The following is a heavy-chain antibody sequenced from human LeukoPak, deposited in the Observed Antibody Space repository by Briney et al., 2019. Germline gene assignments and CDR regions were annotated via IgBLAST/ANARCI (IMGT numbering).Heavy chain of an antibody. CDR3: TRDKQQLDDY. V-gene: IGHV3-11*05. J-gene: IGHJ4*02. CDR2: ISTGSSYT. Sequence: GGSLRLSCATSGFSFSDYYMSWIRQAPGKGLEWVSYISTGSSYTNYADSVKGRFTISRDNAKKSLYLQMNSLRAEDTAVYYCTRDKQQLDDYWGQGTLVTVSS. CDR1: GFSFSDYY. D-gene: IGHD1-1*01.